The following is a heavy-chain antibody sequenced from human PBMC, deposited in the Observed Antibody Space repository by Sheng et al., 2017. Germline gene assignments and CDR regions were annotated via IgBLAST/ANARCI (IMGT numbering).Heavy chain of an antibody. CDR1: GFTFSSYW. CDR2: IKQDGSEK. Sequence: EVQLVESGGGLVQPGGSLRLSCAASGFTFSSYWMSWVRQAPGKGLEWVANIKQDGSEKYYVDSVKGRFTISRDNAKNSLYLQMNSLRAEDTAVYYCARGIAAAGTPLDYWGQGTLVTVSS. CDR3: ARGIAAAGTPLDY. V-gene: IGHV3-7*04. D-gene: IGHD6-13*01. J-gene: IGHJ4*02.